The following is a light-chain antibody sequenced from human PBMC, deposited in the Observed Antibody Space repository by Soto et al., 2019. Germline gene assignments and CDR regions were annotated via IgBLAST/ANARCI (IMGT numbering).Light chain of an antibody. Sequence: EIVLTQSPGTLSLSPGERATLSCRASQSVSSNYLAWYQQKPGQPPRLLIYGASTRATGIPNRFSGSGSGTDFTLTISRLQPEDFAVYYCQQNGSSSFTSGPGTKVDIK. CDR2: GAS. CDR1: QSVSSNY. CDR3: QQNGSSSFT. V-gene: IGKV3-20*01. J-gene: IGKJ3*01.